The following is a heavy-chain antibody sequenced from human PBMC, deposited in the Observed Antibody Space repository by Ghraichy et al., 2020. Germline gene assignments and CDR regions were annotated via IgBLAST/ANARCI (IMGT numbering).Heavy chain of an antibody. Sequence: GGSLRLSCAASGFTFSSYWVHWVRQAPGKGLVWVSRINSDGSSTSYADSVKGRFTISRDNAKDTLYLQMNSLRVEDTAVYYCARGGGSGYHPHDYWGQGTLVIVSA. D-gene: IGHD3-22*01. CDR3: ARGGGSGYHPHDY. V-gene: IGHV3-74*01. CDR2: INSDGSST. CDR1: GFTFSSYW. J-gene: IGHJ4*02.